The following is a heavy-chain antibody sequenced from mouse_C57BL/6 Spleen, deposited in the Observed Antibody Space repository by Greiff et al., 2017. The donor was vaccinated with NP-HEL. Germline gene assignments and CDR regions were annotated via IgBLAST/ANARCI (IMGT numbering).Heavy chain of an antibody. D-gene: IGHD1-1*01. J-gene: IGHJ1*03. CDR2: IWRGGST. V-gene: IGHV2-2*01. Sequence: QVQLQQSGPGLVQPSHSLSITCTASGFSLTSYGVHWVRQSPGKGLEWLGVIWRGGSTDYNAAFISRLSISKDNSNSHVFFKMNLLQADYTAIYYCARRGNYYGSSYGYFDVWGTGTTVTVSS. CDR1: GFSLTSYG. CDR3: ARRGNYYGSSYGYFDV.